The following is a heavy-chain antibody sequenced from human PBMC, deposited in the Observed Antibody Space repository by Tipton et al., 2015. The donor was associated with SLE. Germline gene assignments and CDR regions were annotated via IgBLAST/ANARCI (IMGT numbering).Heavy chain of an antibody. CDR3: AMIYDFWSGFYYYGMDV. J-gene: IGHJ6*02. V-gene: IGHV3-30*02. CDR2: IRYDGSNE. CDR1: GFTITNYG. Sequence: SLRLSCAASGFTITNYGIHWVRQAPGKGLEWMAFIRYDGSNEYYADSVKGRFTISRDNSKNTLYLQMNSLRAEDTAVYYCAMIYDFWSGFYYYGMDVWGQGTTVTVSS. D-gene: IGHD3-3*01.